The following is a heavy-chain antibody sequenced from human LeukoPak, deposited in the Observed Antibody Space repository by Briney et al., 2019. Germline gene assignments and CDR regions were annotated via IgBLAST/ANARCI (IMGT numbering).Heavy chain of an antibody. Sequence: PSETLSLTCTVSGGSVRSYYWSWIRQPAGEGLEWIGQIYTSGTSNYNPSLKSRLTMSVDTSKNQVSLKLSSVTAADTAVYYCARDTHISLIVVGDAFEIWGQGTMVTVSS. J-gene: IGHJ3*02. CDR1: GGSVRSYY. CDR2: IYTSGTS. V-gene: IGHV4-4*07. D-gene: IGHD3-22*01. CDR3: ARDTHISLIVVGDAFEI.